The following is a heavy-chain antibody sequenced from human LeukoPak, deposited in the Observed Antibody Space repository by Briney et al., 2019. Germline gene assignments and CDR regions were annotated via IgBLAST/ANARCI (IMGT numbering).Heavy chain of an antibody. CDR2: IYSSGST. V-gene: IGHV4-59*01. Sequence: SETLSLTCTVSGGSISGYYWTWIRQPPGKGLEWIGCIYSSGSTSYKPSLKSRITISVDTSKNQFSLNLSSVTAADTAVYYCARHEWFDPWGQGTLVTVSS. CDR3: ARHEWFDP. CDR1: GGSISGYY. J-gene: IGHJ5*02.